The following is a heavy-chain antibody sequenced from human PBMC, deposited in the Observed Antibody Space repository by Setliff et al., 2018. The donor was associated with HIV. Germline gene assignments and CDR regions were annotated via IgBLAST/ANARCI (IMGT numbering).Heavy chain of an antibody. CDR2: ISSSSSYT. D-gene: IGHD6-19*01. CDR3: AKDLPAPYSSGWYDYFQH. CDR1: GFTFSDYY. J-gene: IGHJ1*01. Sequence: GALRLSCAASGFTFSDYYMSWIRQAPGKGLEWVSYISSSSSYTNYADSVKGRFTISRDNSKNTLYLQMNSLRAEDTAVYYCAKDLPAPYSSGWYDYFQHWGQGTLVTVSS. V-gene: IGHV3-11*05.